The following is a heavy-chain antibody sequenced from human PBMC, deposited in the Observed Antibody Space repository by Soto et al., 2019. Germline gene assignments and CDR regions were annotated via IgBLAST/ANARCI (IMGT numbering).Heavy chain of an antibody. CDR3: ARLGYSYGYPAETDY. Sequence: SETLSLTCTVSGGSISSGDYYWSWIRQPPGKGLEWIGYIYYSGSTYYNPSLKSRVTISVDTSKNQFSLKLSSVTAADTAVYYCARLGYSYGYPAETDYWGQGTLVNVSS. CDR1: GGSISSGDYY. CDR2: IYYSGST. J-gene: IGHJ4*02. D-gene: IGHD5-18*01. V-gene: IGHV4-30-4*01.